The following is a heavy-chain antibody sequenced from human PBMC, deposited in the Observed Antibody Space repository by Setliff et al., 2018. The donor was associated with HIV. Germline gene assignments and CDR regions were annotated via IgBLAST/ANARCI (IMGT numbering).Heavy chain of an antibody. CDR2: INAGNGNT. V-gene: IGHV1-3*01. J-gene: IGHJ3*02. D-gene: IGHD3-10*01. CDR3: DRASGIAGAFDI. Sequence: ASVKVSCKASGYTFTSYAMHWVRQAPGQRLEWMGWINAGNGNTKYSQKFQGRVTITRDTSASTAYMELSSLRSEDTAVYYCDRASGIAGAFDIWGEGTMVTVSS. CDR1: GYTFTSYA.